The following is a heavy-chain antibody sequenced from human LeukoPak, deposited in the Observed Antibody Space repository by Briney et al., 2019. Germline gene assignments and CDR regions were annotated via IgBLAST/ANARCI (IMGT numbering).Heavy chain of an antibody. J-gene: IGHJ4*02. CDR1: GGSLSSGGYY. CDR2: FYDSESS. Sequence: SETLSLTCTVSGGSLSSGGYYWTWIRPHPGKGLEWIGFFYDSESSYFNPSLKSRVSISVDTSRNQFSLNLTSVIAADTAVYYCARGSGGDNYGSYYFDSWGQGSLVSVSS. D-gene: IGHD5-18*01. CDR3: ARGSGGDNYGSYYFDS. V-gene: IGHV4-31*03.